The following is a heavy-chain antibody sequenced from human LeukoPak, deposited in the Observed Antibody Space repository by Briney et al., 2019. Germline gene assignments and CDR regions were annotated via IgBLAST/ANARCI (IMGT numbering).Heavy chain of an antibody. Sequence: ASVKVSCKASGYTFTSYDINWVRQATGQGLEWMGWMNPNSGKTGYAQKFQSRVTMTRSTSISTVYMELSSLRSEDTAVYYCTRSVREGSIDYWGQGTPVTVSS. J-gene: IGHJ4*02. V-gene: IGHV1-8*01. CDR1: GYTFTSYD. CDR3: TRSVREGSIDY. CDR2: MNPNSGKT.